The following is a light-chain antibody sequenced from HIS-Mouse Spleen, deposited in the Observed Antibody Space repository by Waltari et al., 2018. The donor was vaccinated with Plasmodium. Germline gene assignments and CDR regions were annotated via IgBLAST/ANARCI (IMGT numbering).Light chain of an antibody. Sequence: ETVFTHSPATLHLSPGKRAPLPGRASQRVRRYLACYHQKPRQAPRLLIYDASNRPTGIPARCSGRGSGTDFTLTISSLEPEDFAVYYCQQRSNWPPTFGQGTRLEIK. J-gene: IGKJ5*01. CDR1: QRVRRY. CDR2: DAS. V-gene: IGKV3-11*01. CDR3: QQRSNWPPT.